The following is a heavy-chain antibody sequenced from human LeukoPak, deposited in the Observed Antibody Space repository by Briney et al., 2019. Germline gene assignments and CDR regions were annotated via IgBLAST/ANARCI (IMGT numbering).Heavy chain of an antibody. Sequence: GGSLRLSCAASGFTFSSYWMSWVRQAPGKGLEWVANIKQDGSEKYYVDSVKGRFTISRDNAKNSLYPQMNSLRAEDTAVYYCARDLPYDFWNGYYSIYNWFDPWGQGTLVTVSS. V-gene: IGHV3-7*01. CDR1: GFTFSSYW. D-gene: IGHD3-3*01. CDR3: ARDLPYDFWNGYYSIYNWFDP. J-gene: IGHJ5*02. CDR2: IKQDGSEK.